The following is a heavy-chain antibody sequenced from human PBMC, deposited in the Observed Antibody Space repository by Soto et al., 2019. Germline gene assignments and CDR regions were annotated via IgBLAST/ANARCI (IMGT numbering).Heavy chain of an antibody. CDR2: ISAYNGNT. Sequence: GASVKVSYKASGYTFTSYGISWVRQAPGQGLEWMGWISAYNGNTNYAQKLQGRVTMTPDTSTSTAYMELRSLRSDDTAVYYCASAPLHCSSTSCYAEGIVYWGQGTLVTVSS. J-gene: IGHJ4*02. V-gene: IGHV1-18*01. CDR1: GYTFTSYG. D-gene: IGHD2-2*01. CDR3: ASAPLHCSSTSCYAEGIVY.